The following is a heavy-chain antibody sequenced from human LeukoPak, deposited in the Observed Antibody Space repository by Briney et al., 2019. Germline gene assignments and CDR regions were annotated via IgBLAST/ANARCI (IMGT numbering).Heavy chain of an antibody. Sequence: GGSLRLSCAASGFTFSSYGMHWVRQAPGKGLEWVAFIRYDGSNKYYADFVKGRFTISRDNSKNTLYLQMNSLRAEDTAVYYCAKDPRRPYYYDSSGYAFDIWGQGTMVTVSS. CDR2: IRYDGSNK. D-gene: IGHD3-22*01. V-gene: IGHV3-30*02. J-gene: IGHJ3*02. CDR1: GFTFSSYG. CDR3: AKDPRRPYYYDSSGYAFDI.